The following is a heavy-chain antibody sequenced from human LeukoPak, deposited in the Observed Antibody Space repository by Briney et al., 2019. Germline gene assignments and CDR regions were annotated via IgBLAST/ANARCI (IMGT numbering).Heavy chain of an antibody. Sequence: PSETLSLTCTVSGGSIRSSSYFSGWIRQPPGKGLEWIGSIYYSGNTYYNPSLKSRVKMSVDTSKNHFSLKLTSVTAADAAVYYCARGLWRERRGLVQGGPEALDIWGQGTMVTVSS. CDR3: ARGLWRERRGLVQGGPEALDI. CDR2: IYYSGNT. D-gene: IGHD3-10*01. V-gene: IGHV4-39*02. CDR1: GGSIRSSSYF. J-gene: IGHJ3*02.